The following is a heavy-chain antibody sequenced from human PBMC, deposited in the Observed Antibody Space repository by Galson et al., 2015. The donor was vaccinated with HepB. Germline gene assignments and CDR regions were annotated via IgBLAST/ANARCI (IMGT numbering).Heavy chain of an antibody. J-gene: IGHJ4*02. CDR2: INPNSGGT. V-gene: IGHV1-2*02. Sequence: SVKVSCKASGYTFTGYYMHWVRQAPGQGLEWMGWINPNSGGTNYAQKLQGRVTMTTDTSTSTAYMELRSLRSDDTAVYYCARDLIFGSGSDPPGYWGQGTLVTVSS. CDR1: GYTFTGYY. D-gene: IGHD3-10*01. CDR3: ARDLIFGSGSDPPGY.